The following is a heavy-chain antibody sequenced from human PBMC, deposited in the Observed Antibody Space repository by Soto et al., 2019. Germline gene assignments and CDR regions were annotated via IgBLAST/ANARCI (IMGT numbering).Heavy chain of an antibody. CDR2: INNDGSRT. CDR3: GTTFEY. CDR1: GFTFSNYW. V-gene: IGHV3-74*01. J-gene: IGHJ4*02. D-gene: IGHD1-1*01. Sequence: EVQVVESGGALVQPGGSLRLSCAASGFTFSNYWMHWVRQVPGEGLVWVSSINNDGSRTRYADAVRGRIAMSRDNARNLMYMQMNSLRAEDTAVYYCGTTFEYWGQGALVTVSS.